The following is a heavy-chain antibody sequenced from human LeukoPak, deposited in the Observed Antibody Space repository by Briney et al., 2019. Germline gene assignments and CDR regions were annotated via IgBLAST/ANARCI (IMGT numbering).Heavy chain of an antibody. J-gene: IGHJ3*02. D-gene: IGHD6-13*01. Sequence: GGSLRLSCAASGFTFSSNAMSWVRQAPGKGLEWVSAISGSGGSTYYADSVTGRFTISRDNSKNTLYLLMNSLRAEDTAVYYCAKDRISSSWYDAFDIWGQGTMVTVSS. CDR2: ISGSGGST. CDR1: GFTFSSNA. V-gene: IGHV3-23*01. CDR3: AKDRISSSWYDAFDI.